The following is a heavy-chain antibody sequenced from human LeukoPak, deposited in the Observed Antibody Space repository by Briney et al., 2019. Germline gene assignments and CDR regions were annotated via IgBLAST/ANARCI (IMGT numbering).Heavy chain of an antibody. CDR2: IYYSGST. Sequence: SETLSLTCTVSGGSISSGDYYWSWIRQPPGKGLEWIGSIYYSGSTYYNPSLKSRVTISVDTSKNQFSLKLSSVTAADTAVYYCATDKGVSIAVAGTGLCYWGQGTLVTVSS. J-gene: IGHJ4*02. D-gene: IGHD6-19*01. V-gene: IGHV4-39*07. CDR3: ATDKGVSIAVAGTGLCY. CDR1: GGSISSGDYY.